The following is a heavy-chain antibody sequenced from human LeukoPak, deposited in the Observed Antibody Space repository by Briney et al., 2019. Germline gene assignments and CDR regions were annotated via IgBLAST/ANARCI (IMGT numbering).Heavy chain of an antibody. CDR2: IYYSGST. CDR3: ARLAAADLDAFDI. V-gene: IGHV4-59*01. J-gene: IGHJ3*02. D-gene: IGHD6-13*01. Sequence: SETLSLTCTVSGGSISSYYWSWIRQPPGKGLEWIGYIYYSGSTNYNPSLKSRVTISVGASKNQFSLKLSSVTAADTAVYYCARLAAADLDAFDIWGQGTMVTVSS. CDR1: GGSISSYY.